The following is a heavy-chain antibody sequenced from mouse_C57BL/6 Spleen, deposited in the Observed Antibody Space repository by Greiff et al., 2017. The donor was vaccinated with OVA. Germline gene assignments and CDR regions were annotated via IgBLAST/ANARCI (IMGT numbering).Heavy chain of an antibody. CDR1: GYTFTSYW. CDR3: ARFGGNYWYAMDY. Sequence: QVQLQQPGAELVRPGSSVKLSCKASGYTFTSYWMDWVKQRPGQGLEWIGNIYPSDSETHYNQKFKDKATLTVDKSSSTAYMQLSSLTSEDSTVYYGARFGGNYWYAMDYWGQGTSVTVSS. V-gene: IGHV1-61*01. D-gene: IGHD2-1*01. CDR2: IYPSDSET. J-gene: IGHJ4*01.